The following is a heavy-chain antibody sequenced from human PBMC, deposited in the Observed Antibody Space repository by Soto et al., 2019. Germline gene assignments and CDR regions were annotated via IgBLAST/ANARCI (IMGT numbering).Heavy chain of an antibody. CDR3: AAGDSSGYYGG. CDR1: GFTFTSSS. V-gene: IGHV1-58*01. CDR2: ITVGTGNT. J-gene: IGHJ4*02. D-gene: IGHD3-22*01. Sequence: QMQLVQSGPEVKKPGTSVKVSCKASGFTFTSSSVQWMRQARGQRLEWIGWITVGTGNTNYAQKFQERVTITRDMSTSTAYMELSNLRSEDTAVYYCAAGDSSGYYGGWGQGTQVTVSS.